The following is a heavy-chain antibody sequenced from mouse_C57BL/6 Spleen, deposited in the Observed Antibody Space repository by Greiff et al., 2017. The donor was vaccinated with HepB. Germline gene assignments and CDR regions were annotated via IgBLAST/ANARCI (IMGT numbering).Heavy chain of an antibody. Sequence: QVQLQQPGAELVRPGSSVKLSCKASGYTFTSYWMHWVKQRPIQGLEWIGNIDPSDSETHYNQKFKDKATLTVDKSSSTAYMQLSSLTSEDSAVYYCAREKNGYDGAWFAYWGQGTLVTVSA. V-gene: IGHV1-52*01. J-gene: IGHJ3*01. CDR1: GYTFTSYW. CDR3: AREKNGYDGAWFAY. CDR2: IDPSDSET. D-gene: IGHD2-2*01.